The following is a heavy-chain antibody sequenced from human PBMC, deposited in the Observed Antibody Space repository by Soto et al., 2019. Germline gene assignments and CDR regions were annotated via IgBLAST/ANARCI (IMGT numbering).Heavy chain of an antibody. CDR2: IWYDGSNK. Sequence: PGGSLILSCAASGFTFSSYGMHWVRQAPGKGLEWVAVIWYDGSNKYYADSVKGRFTISRDNSKNTLYLQMNSLRAEDTAVYYCARRGLTRELLWFGELLYGMDVWGQGTTVIVS. J-gene: IGHJ6*02. D-gene: IGHD3-10*01. CDR1: GFTFSSYG. V-gene: IGHV3-33*01. CDR3: ARRGLTRELLWFGELLYGMDV.